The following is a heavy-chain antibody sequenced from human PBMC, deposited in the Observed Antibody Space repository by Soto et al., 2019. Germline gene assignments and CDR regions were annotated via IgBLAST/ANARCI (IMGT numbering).Heavy chain of an antibody. CDR2: LFYGRSA. Sequence: QVQLQESGPGLVKPSETLSLTCAVSGDSISSYYCMWIRQPPGKGLESIGYLFYGRSANYNPSLKSRVILSVDTSTNQCSLTLSSMTAADTAVYYCALRSMAVVPEYWGQGTLVTVSS. CDR3: ALRSMAVVPEY. CDR1: GDSISSYY. V-gene: IGHV4-59*01. J-gene: IGHJ4*02. D-gene: IGHD3-22*01.